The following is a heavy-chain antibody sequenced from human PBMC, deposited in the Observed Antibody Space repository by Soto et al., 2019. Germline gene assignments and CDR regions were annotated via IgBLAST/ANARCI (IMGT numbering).Heavy chain of an antibody. CDR2: IWYDGSNK. Sequence: HPGGSLRLSCAASGFTFSSYGMHWVRQAPGKGLEWVAVIWYDGSNKYYADSVKGRFTISRDNSKNTLYLQMNSLRAEDTAVCYCARDPGQTARWVDVWGQGTTVTVSS. CDR1: GFTFSSYG. J-gene: IGHJ6*02. CDR3: ARDPGQTARWVDV. V-gene: IGHV3-33*01. D-gene: IGHD2-21*02.